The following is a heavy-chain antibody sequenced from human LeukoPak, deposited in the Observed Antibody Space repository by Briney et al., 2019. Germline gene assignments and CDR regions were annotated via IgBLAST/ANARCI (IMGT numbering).Heavy chain of an antibody. Sequence: PSETLSLTCTVSDGSISSSSYYWGWIRQPPGKGLEWIGSIYYSGSTYYNPSLKSRVTISVDTSKNQFSLKLTSVTATDTAVYYCARAPSSWTYYYYYYMDVWGKGTTVTVSS. CDR1: DGSISSSSYY. CDR3: ARAPSSWTYYYYYYMDV. CDR2: IYYSGST. J-gene: IGHJ6*03. D-gene: IGHD6-13*01. V-gene: IGHV4-39*07.